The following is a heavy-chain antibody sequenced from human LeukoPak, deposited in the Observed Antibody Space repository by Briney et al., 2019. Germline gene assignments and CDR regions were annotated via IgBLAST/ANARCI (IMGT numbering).Heavy chain of an antibody. V-gene: IGHV3-74*01. CDR2: TKSDGST. CDR3: ARAVTYFYGSVTYDWFDP. Sequence: GGSLRLSCAASGFTFSSYWMHWVRQTPGKGLVWVSRTKSDGSTIYADSVKGRFTISRDNARNMLYLQMNSLRVEDTAMYYCARAVTYFYGSVTYDWFDPWGQGTLVTVSS. J-gene: IGHJ5*02. CDR1: GFTFSSYW. D-gene: IGHD3-10*01.